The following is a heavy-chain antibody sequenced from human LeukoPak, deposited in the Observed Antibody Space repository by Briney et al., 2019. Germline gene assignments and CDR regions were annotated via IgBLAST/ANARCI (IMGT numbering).Heavy chain of an antibody. CDR2: IHHSTRS. V-gene: IGHV4-31*03. D-gene: IGHD3-10*01. J-gene: IGHJ4*02. CDR1: ADSLSSGGHY. CDR3: ARGGNRFGGFYFDY. Sequence: SQTLSLTCTVSADSLSSGGHYWAWIRQFPGKGLESIGFIHHSTRSRHNPSLKDRVAISVDTSREQFALKLSSVTAADTAMYYCARGGNRFGGFYFDYWGQGIQVIVSS.